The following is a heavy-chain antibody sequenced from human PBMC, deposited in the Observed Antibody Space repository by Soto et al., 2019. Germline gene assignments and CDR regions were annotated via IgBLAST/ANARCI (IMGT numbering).Heavy chain of an antibody. J-gene: IGHJ4*02. Sequence: VQLVESGGGLIQPGGSLRLSCAASGFSVSNNHMTWVRQAAGKGLEWVSLIHGGGSTYYADSVKGRFTISRDKSKNTMYLQIDSLRAEDTAIYYCAGRLTTAASLDYWGQGTLVTVSS. CDR1: GFSVSNNH. CDR2: IHGGGST. CDR3: AGRLTTAASLDY. D-gene: IGHD3-16*01. V-gene: IGHV3-53*01.